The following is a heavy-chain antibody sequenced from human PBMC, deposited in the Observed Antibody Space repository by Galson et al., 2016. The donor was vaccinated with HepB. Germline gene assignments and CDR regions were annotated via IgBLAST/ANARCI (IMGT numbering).Heavy chain of an antibody. CDR1: GFTFSNYA. CDR2: ISNVGAKR. Sequence: SLRLSCAASGFTFSNYAMHWVRQAPAEGLEWVAVISNVGAKRYYAESVKGRFIVSRDNSKNTLYLHMHRLRVADTAVYYCARGAFGGWDLPPSFDYWGRGTLSAVYS. J-gene: IGHJ4*02. CDR3: ARGAFGGWDLPPSFDY. V-gene: IGHV3-30*04. D-gene: IGHD1-26*01.